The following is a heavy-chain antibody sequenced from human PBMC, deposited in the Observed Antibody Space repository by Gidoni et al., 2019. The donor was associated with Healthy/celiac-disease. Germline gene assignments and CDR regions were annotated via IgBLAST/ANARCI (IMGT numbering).Heavy chain of an antibody. CDR1: GFTFSSYA. CDR3: ASGDCSSTSCYDY. Sequence: QVQLVESGGGVVQPGRSLRLSCAASGFTFSSYAMHWVRQAPGKGLEWVAVISYDGSNKYYADSVKGRFTISRDNSKNTLYLQMNSLRAEDTAVYYCASGDCSSTSCYDYWGQGTLVTVSS. J-gene: IGHJ4*02. D-gene: IGHD2-2*01. CDR2: ISYDGSNK. V-gene: IGHV3-30-3*01.